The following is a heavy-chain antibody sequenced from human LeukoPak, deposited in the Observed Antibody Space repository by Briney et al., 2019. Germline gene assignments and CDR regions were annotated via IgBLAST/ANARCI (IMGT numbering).Heavy chain of an antibody. V-gene: IGHV4-39*07. J-gene: IGHJ4*02. Sequence: SETPSLTCTVSGGSISSSSYYWGWIRQPPGKGLEWIGSIYYSGSTYYNPSLKSRVTISVDTSKNQFSLKLSSVTAADTAVYYCARDPLGYDSSGYWSQGTLVTVSS. CDR3: ARDPLGYDSSGY. CDR1: GGSISSSSYY. D-gene: IGHD3-22*01. CDR2: IYYSGST.